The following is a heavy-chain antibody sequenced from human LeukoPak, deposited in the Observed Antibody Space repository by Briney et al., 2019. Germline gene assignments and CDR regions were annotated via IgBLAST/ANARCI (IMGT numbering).Heavy chain of an antibody. CDR2: ISYDGSNK. CDR1: GFTFSSYA. Sequence: GGSLRLSCAASGFTFSSYAMHWVRQAPGKGLEWVAVISYDGSNKYYADSVKGRFTISRDNSKNTLYLQMNSLRAEDTAVYYCARPRVGATKRAFDIWGQGTMVTVSS. D-gene: IGHD1-26*01. J-gene: IGHJ3*02. CDR3: ARPRVGATKRAFDI. V-gene: IGHV3-30-3*01.